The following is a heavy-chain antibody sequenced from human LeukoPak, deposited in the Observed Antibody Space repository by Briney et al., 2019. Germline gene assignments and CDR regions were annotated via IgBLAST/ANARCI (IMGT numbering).Heavy chain of an antibody. Sequence: SQTLSLTCTVSGGSISSGGYYWGWIRQPPGKGLEWIGSIYYSGSTYYNPSLKSRVTISVDTSKNQFSLKLSSVTAADTAVYYCARLDRGTFWGQGTLVTVSS. V-gene: IGHV4-39*01. D-gene: IGHD2-2*03. CDR3: ARLDRGTF. CDR2: IYYSGST. J-gene: IGHJ4*02. CDR1: GGSISSGGYY.